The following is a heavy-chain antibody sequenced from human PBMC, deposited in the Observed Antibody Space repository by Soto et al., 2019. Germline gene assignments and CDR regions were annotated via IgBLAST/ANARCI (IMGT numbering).Heavy chain of an antibody. Sequence: GGSLRLSCAASGFTFSSYSMNWVRQAPGKGLEWVSYISSSSSTIYYADSVKGRFTISRDNAKNSLYLQMNSLRAEDTAVYYWARDYNDFGSGHFDYGGQGALATVPS. CDR1: GFTFSSYS. CDR2: ISSSSSTI. V-gene: IGHV3-48*01. CDR3: ARDYNDFGSGHFDY. J-gene: IGHJ4*02. D-gene: IGHD3-3*01.